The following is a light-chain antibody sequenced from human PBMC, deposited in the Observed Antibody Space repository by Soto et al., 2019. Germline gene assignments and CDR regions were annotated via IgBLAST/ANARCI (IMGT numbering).Light chain of an antibody. CDR1: QSVSSSY. CDR3: HQYDSSPVT. Sequence: EIVLTQSPGTLSLSPGERATLSCRASQSVSSSYLAWYQQKPGQAPRLLIYGASSRATGIPDRFTGSGSGTDFTLTISILEPEDFAVYYCHQYDSSPVTFGQGTKVEIK. V-gene: IGKV3-20*01. CDR2: GAS. J-gene: IGKJ1*01.